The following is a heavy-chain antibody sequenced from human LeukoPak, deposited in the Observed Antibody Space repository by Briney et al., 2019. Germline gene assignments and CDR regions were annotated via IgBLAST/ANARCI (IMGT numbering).Heavy chain of an antibody. Sequence: GESLKISCKGSGYSFTSYWIGWVRQLPGKGLEWMGIIYPGDSDTRYSPSIQGQVTISADKSISTAYLQWSSLKASDTAMYYCAREAAVTGGTGDAFDIWGQGTMVTVSS. CDR1: GYSFTSYW. D-gene: IGHD6-19*01. CDR2: IYPGDSDT. CDR3: AREAAVTGGTGDAFDI. J-gene: IGHJ3*02. V-gene: IGHV5-51*01.